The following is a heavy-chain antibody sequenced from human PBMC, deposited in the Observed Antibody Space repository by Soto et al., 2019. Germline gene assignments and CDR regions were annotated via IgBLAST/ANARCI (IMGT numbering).Heavy chain of an antibody. CDR1: GYTFTSYA. CDR2: INAGNGNT. J-gene: IGHJ4*02. V-gene: IGHV1-3*01. Sequence: ASVKVSCKASGYTFTSYAMDWVRQAPGQRLEWMGWINAGNGNTKYSQKFQGRVTITRDTSASTAYMELSSLRSDDTAVYYCARDSGSYMYVSDWGQGTLVTVSS. CDR3: ARDSGSYMYVSD. D-gene: IGHD1-26*01.